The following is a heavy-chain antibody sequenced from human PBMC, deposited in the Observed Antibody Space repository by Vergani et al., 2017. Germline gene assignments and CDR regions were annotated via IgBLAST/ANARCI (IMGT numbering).Heavy chain of an antibody. D-gene: IGHD4-17*01. CDR2: INSDGSST. CDR3: ARDQAGFTVTTSQGFDY. Sequence: EVQLVESGGGLVQPGGSLRLSCAASGFTFSSYWMHWVRQAPGKGLVWVSRINSDGSSTSYADSVKGRFTISRDNAKNTLYLQMNSLRAEDTAVYYCARDQAGFTVTTSQGFDYWGQGTLVTVSS. J-gene: IGHJ4*02. CDR1: GFTFSSYW. V-gene: IGHV3-74*01.